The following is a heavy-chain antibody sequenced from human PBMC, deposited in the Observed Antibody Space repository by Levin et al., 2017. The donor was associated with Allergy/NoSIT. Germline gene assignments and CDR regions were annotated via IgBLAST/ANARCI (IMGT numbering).Heavy chain of an antibody. CDR1: GFTFSSYA. CDR2: ISGSGGST. J-gene: IGHJ4*02. V-gene: IGHV3-23*01. CDR3: AKGDWTTATGAYVDY. Sequence: HAGGSLRLSCAASGFTFSSYAMSWVRQAPGKGLEWVSAISGSGGSTYYADSVKGRFPISRDNSKNTLYLQMNSRRAEDTAVYYCAKGDWTTATGAYVDYWGQGTLVTVSS. D-gene: IGHD3/OR15-3a*01.